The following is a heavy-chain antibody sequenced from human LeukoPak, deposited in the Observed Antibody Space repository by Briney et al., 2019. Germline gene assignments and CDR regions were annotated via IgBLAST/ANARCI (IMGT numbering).Heavy chain of an antibody. CDR1: GGSISTYY. D-gene: IGHD6-13*01. CDR2: IHYSGST. CDR3: ARAKGSWSEDYYYYGMDV. V-gene: IGHV4-59*12. Sequence: PSETLSLTCTVSGGSISTYYWSWIRQTPGKGLEWIGYIHYSGSTNYNPSLNSRVTISVDTSKNQFSLKLSSVTAADTAVYYCARAKGSWSEDYYYYGMDVWGQGTTVTVSS. J-gene: IGHJ6*02.